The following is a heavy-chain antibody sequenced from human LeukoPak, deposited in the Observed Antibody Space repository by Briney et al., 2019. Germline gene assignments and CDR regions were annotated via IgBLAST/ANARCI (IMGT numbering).Heavy chain of an antibody. Sequence: GGSLRLSCAASGFTFDDYAMHWVRQAPGKGLEWVSGISWNSGSIGYADSVKGRFTISRDDAKNSLYLQMNSLRAEDTALYYCAKSLIRGIPAAGSWFDPWGQGTLVTVSS. D-gene: IGHD2-2*01. CDR2: ISWNSGSI. CDR1: GFTFDDYA. CDR3: AKSLIRGIPAAGSWFDP. V-gene: IGHV3-9*01. J-gene: IGHJ5*02.